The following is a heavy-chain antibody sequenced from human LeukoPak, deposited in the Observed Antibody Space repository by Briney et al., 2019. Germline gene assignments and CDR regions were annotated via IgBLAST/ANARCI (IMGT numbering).Heavy chain of an antibody. V-gene: IGHV4-39*07. J-gene: IGHJ4*02. CDR3: ARGNLLYST. CDR2: IYYSGST. CDR1: GGSISSSSYY. Sequence: SETLSLTCTVSGGSISSSSYYWGWIRQPPGKGLEWIGSIYYSGSTYYSPSLKSRVTISVDTSKNQFSLKLSSVTAADTAVYYCARGNLLYSTWGQGTLVTVSS. D-gene: IGHD2-15*01.